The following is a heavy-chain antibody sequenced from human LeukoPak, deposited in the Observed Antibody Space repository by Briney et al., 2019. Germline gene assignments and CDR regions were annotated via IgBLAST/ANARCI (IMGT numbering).Heavy chain of an antibody. D-gene: IGHD3-3*01. J-gene: IGHJ3*02. Sequence: SETLSLTCTVSGGSVSSGSYYWSWIRQPPGKGLEWIGYIYYSGSTYYNPSLKSRVTISVDTSKNQFSLKLSSVTAADTAVYYCARVHRITGPRSAFDIWGQGTMVTVSS. CDR2: IYYSGST. CDR1: GGSVSSGSYY. V-gene: IGHV4-61*01. CDR3: ARVHRITGPRSAFDI.